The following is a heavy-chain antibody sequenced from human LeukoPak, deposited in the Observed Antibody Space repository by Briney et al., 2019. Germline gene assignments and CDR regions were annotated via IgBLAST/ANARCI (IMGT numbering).Heavy chain of an antibody. Sequence: GGSLRLSCAASGFTFSSYAMSWVRQAPGKGLEWVSAISGSGGSTYYADSVKGRFTISRDNSKNTLYLRMNSLRAEDTAVYYCASSGSYVAHYYGMDVWGQGTTVTVSS. CDR3: ASSGSYVAHYYGMDV. V-gene: IGHV3-23*01. CDR2: ISGSGGST. J-gene: IGHJ6*02. D-gene: IGHD3-10*01. CDR1: GFTFSSYA.